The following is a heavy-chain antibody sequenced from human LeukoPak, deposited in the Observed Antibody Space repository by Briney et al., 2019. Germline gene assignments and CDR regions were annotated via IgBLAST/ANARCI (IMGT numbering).Heavy chain of an antibody. CDR3: ARTQGVYSYGYSPIDY. CDR1: GFPFSSYT. J-gene: IGHJ4*02. CDR2: ISSSSSFL. D-gene: IGHD5-18*01. V-gene: IGHV3-21*01. Sequence: PGGSLRLSCAASGFPFSSYTMNCVRQAPGKGLDWVSSISSSSSFLYYADSVKGRFTISRDNAKNSLYLQMNSLRAEDTAVYYCARTQGVYSYGYSPIDYWGQGTLVTVSS.